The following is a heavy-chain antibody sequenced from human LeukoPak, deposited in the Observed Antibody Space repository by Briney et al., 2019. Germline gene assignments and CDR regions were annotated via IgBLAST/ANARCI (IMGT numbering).Heavy chain of an antibody. CDR1: GYTFTTYG. Sequence: AGESLKISCKGSGYTFTTYGISGVRQMPGKGREGMGGIDPSDSYTKYSPSFQGLVTLSADKSISTAYLQWSSLVASDTAMYYCARLNYYGSGSYSHDYWGQGTLVTVSS. CDR3: ARLNYYGSGSYSHDY. J-gene: IGHJ4*02. D-gene: IGHD3-10*01. V-gene: IGHV5-10-1*01. CDR2: IDPSDSYT.